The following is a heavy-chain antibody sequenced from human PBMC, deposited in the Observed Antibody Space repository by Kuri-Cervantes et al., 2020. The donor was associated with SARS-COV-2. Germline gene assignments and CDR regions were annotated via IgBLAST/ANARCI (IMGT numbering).Heavy chain of an antibody. V-gene: IGHV4-39*07. D-gene: IGHD3-3*01. Sequence: SEILSLTCTVSGGSISSSRYYWGWIREPPGKGLEWIGSIYYSGSTYYNPSLKSRVTISVDTSKNQFSLKLSSVTAADTAVYYCARTKGTILGVVNGFDPWGQGTLVTVSS. J-gene: IGHJ5*02. CDR3: ARTKGTILGVVNGFDP. CDR1: GGSISSSRYY. CDR2: IYYSGST.